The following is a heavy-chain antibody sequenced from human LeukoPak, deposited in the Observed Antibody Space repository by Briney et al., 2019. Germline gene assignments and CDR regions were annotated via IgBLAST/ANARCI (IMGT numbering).Heavy chain of an antibody. CDR1: GFTFSSYS. Sequence: GGSLRLSCAASGFTFSSYSMNWVRQAPGKGLEWVSSISSSSSYIYYADSVKGRFTISRDNAKNSLYLQMNSLRAEDTAVYYCARDAGGDYYDSSIDAFDIWGQGTMVTVSS. CDR2: ISSSSSYI. CDR3: ARDAGGDYYDSSIDAFDI. J-gene: IGHJ3*02. D-gene: IGHD3-22*01. V-gene: IGHV3-21*01.